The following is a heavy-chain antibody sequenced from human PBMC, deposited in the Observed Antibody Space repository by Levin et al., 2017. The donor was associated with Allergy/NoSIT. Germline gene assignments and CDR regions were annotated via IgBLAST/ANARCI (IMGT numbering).Heavy chain of an antibody. CDR3: ARELSPFSLYYYYGMDV. J-gene: IGHJ6*02. D-gene: IGHD3-3*02. Sequence: GGSLRLSCAASGFTFSSYGMHWVRQAPGKGLEWVAVIWYDGSNKYYADSVKGRFTISRDNSKNTLYLQMNSLRAEDTAVYYCARELSPFSLYYYYGMDVWGQGTTVTVSS. CDR1: GFTFSSYG. CDR2: IWYDGSNK. V-gene: IGHV3-33*01.